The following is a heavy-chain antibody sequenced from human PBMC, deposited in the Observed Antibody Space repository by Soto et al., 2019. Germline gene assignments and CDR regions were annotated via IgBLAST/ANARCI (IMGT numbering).Heavy chain of an antibody. Sequence: QVHLVQSGAEVKKPGSSVKVSCRASGGTFNTYGFNWVRQAPGQGLEWMGGIIPLFGTTTYAQNFQGRVTITADQSTTTAYMEMSGLTSEDTAVYFCARVSSIAARRSFDSWGQGTLVTVSS. J-gene: IGHJ4*02. V-gene: IGHV1-69*01. D-gene: IGHD6-6*01. CDR3: ARVSSIAARRSFDS. CDR2: IIPLFGTT. CDR1: GGTFNTYG.